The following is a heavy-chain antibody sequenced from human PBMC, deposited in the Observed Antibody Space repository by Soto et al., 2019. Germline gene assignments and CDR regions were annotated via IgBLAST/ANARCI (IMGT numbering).Heavy chain of an antibody. CDR2: VSYDGSNK. Sequence: QVQLVESGGGVVQPGRSLRLSCAASGFTFSSYGIHWVRQAPGKGLEWVAVVSYDGSNKYYADSVKGRFTISRDNSXXTLYLQMNSLRAEDTSVYYCARSSFGELFPDTLDIWGQGTMVTVSS. V-gene: IGHV3-30*03. J-gene: IGHJ3*02. D-gene: IGHD3-10*01. CDR3: ARSSFGELFPDTLDI. CDR1: GFTFSSYG.